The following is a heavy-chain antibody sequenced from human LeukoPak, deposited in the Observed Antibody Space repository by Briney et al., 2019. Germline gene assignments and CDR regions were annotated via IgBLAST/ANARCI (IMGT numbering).Heavy chain of an antibody. J-gene: IGHJ4*02. Sequence: GGSLRLSCAASGFTVSSNYMSWVRQAPGKGLEWVSVIYSGGSTYYADSVKGRFTISRDNSKNTLYLQMNSLRAEDTAVYYCATVRSSWLRLDYWGQGTLVTVSS. CDR3: ATVRSSWLRLDY. CDR2: IYSGGST. V-gene: IGHV3-53*01. CDR1: GFTVSSNY. D-gene: IGHD6-13*01.